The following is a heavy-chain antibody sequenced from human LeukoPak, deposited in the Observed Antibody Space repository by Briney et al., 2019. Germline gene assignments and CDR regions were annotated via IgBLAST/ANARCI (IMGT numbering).Heavy chain of an antibody. CDR3: ARDSDEYCSGGRCSTFNY. V-gene: IGHV3-48*03. J-gene: IGHJ4*02. Sequence: GGSLRLSCAASGFTFSSYEMNWVRQAPGKGLEWVSYISSSGSTIYYADSVKGRFTISRDNAKNSLYPQMNSLRAEDTAVYYCARDSDEYCSGGRCSTFNYWGQGTLVTVSS. CDR2: ISSSGSTI. CDR1: GFTFSSYE. D-gene: IGHD2-15*01.